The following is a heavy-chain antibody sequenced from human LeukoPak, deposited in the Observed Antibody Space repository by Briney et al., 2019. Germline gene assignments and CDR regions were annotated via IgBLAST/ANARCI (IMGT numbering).Heavy chain of an antibody. V-gene: IGHV1-8*01. Sequence: ASVKVSCKASGYTFTSYDINWVRQATGQGLEWMGWMNPNSGNTGYAQKFQGRVTMTRNTSISTAYMELSSLRSEDTAVYYCAGSIAAAGMGWFDPWGQGTLVTVSS. J-gene: IGHJ5*02. D-gene: IGHD6-13*01. CDR2: MNPNSGNT. CDR1: GYTFTSYD. CDR3: AGSIAAAGMGWFDP.